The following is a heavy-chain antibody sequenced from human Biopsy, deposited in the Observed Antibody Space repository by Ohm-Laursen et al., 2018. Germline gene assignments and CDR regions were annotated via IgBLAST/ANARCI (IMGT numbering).Heavy chain of an antibody. J-gene: IGHJ5*02. CDR3: ARDYDTSGYYYVS. V-gene: IGHV4-39*01. D-gene: IGHD3-22*01. CDR1: GGSISNNNYY. Sequence: TLSLTCTVSGGSISNNNYYWGWIRQPPGKGLEWIGSIFYRGSTHYKPSLKNRVNISVDTSKNQFSLKLKSVTAADTAVYYCARDYDTSGYYYVSWGQGTLVTVSS. CDR2: IFYRGST.